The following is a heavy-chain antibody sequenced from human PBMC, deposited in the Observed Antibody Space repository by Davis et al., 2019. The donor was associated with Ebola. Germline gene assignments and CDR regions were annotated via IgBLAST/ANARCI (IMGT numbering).Heavy chain of an antibody. CDR3: ASLVATMDYYYYGMDV. J-gene: IGHJ6*02. CDR2: ISSSSSYI. V-gene: IGHV3-21*01. CDR1: GFTFSSYS. Sequence: GESLKISCAASGFTFSSYSMNWVRQAPGKGLEWVSSISSSSSYIYYADSVKGRFTISRDNAKNSLYLQMNSLRAEDTAVYYCASLVATMDYYYYGMDVWGQGTTVTVSS. D-gene: IGHD5-12*01.